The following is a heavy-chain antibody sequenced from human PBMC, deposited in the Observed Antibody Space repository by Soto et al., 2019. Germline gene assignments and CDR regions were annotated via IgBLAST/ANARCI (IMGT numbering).Heavy chain of an antibody. CDR3: ARSIRGPRRFNGMDV. Sequence: SGPTLVNPTETLTLTCTFSGFSLTSPGMCVNWIRQPPGKALEWLALIERDDDDKYYSTSLKTRLTISKDTRKNQVVLTMANMDPADTGTYYCARSIRGPRRFNGMDVWGQGTTVTVSS. V-gene: IGHV2-70*13. CDR1: GFSLTSPGMC. D-gene: IGHD1-20*01. CDR2: IERDDDDK. J-gene: IGHJ6*02.